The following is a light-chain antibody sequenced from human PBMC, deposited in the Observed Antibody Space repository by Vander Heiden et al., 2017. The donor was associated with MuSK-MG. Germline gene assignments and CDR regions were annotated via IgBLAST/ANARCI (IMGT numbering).Light chain of an antibody. CDR2: DVT. CDR3: CSYAGSYTHVV. J-gene: IGLJ2*01. CDR1: SSDVGGYNY. V-gene: IGLV2-11*01. Sequence: QSALTQSRSVSGSPGQSVTISCTGSSSDVGGYNYVSWYQQHPGTAPKLMIYDVTERLSGVPDRFSGSKSGNTASLTISGLQAEDEADYYCCSYAGSYTHVVFGGGTKLTGL.